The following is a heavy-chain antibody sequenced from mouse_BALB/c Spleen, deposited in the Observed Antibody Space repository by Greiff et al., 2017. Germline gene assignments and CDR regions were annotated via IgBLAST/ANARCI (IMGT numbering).Heavy chain of an antibody. J-gene: IGHJ3*01. Sequence: QVQLKESGAELVRPGTSVKISCKASGYTFTNYWLGWVKQRPGHGLEWIGDIYPGGGYTNYNEKFKGKATLTADTSSSTAYMQLSSLTSEDSAVYFCARGSGPSWFAYWGQGTLVTVSA. CDR3: ARGSGPSWFAY. D-gene: IGHD3-1*01. CDR2: IYPGGGYT. CDR1: GYTFTNYW. V-gene: IGHV1-63*02.